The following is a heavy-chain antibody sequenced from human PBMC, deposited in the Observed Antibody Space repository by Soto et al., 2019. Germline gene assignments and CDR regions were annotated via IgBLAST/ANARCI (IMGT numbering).Heavy chain of an antibody. CDR1: GFTFSSSA. Sequence: QVQLVESGGGVVQPGRSLRLSCAASGFTFSSSAMHWVRQAPGKGLEWVAVISYDGSNKYYADSVKGRFTISRDNSKNTLYLQMNSLRAEDTAVYYCARVHLPYYYYGMDVWGQVTTVTVSS. J-gene: IGHJ6*02. V-gene: IGHV3-30-3*01. CDR3: ARVHLPYYYYGMDV. CDR2: ISYDGSNK.